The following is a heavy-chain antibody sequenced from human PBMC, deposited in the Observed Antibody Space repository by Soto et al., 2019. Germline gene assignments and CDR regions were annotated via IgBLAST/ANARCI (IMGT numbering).Heavy chain of an antibody. Sequence: QVQLQQWGAGLLKPSETLSLTCAVYGGSFSGYYWSWIRQPPGKGLECIGEIFHSGSTNYNPSLKSRVTISVDTSKNQFSLKLSSVTAADTAVYYCARGHYYGSGGFVYWGQGTLVTVSS. CDR1: GGSFSGYY. D-gene: IGHD3-10*01. CDR2: IFHSGST. CDR3: ARGHYYGSGGFVY. J-gene: IGHJ4*02. V-gene: IGHV4-34*12.